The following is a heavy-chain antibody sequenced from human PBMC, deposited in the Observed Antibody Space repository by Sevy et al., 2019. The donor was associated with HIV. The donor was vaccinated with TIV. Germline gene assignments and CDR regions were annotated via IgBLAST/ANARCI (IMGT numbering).Heavy chain of an antibody. CDR1: GFTFSSYW. Sequence: GRSLRLSCAASGFTFSSYWMSWVRQAPGKGLEWVANIKQDGSEKYYVDSVKGRFTISRDNAKNSLYLQMNSLRAEDTAVYYCARGKGSSSSGFDYWGQGTLVTVSS. J-gene: IGHJ4*02. CDR2: IKQDGSEK. CDR3: ARGKGSSSSGFDY. V-gene: IGHV3-7*03. D-gene: IGHD6-6*01.